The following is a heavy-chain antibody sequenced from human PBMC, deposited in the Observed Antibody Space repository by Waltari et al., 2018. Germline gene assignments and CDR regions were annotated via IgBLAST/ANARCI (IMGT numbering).Heavy chain of an antibody. D-gene: IGHD2-21*01. J-gene: IGHJ3*02. CDR2: SNESGYT. CDR3: ARHRHPGNSFDM. Sequence: QVQLQQRGAGLLRPSETLSLTCAVVSGSLRGWWWSWIRKPPGKGLEWIGESNESGYTYYKPSLRSRAAISVDTSRNQFSLKLSFVTAADTGVYYCARHRHPGNSFDMWGQGTVTVSS. CDR1: SGSLRGWW. V-gene: IGHV4-34*01.